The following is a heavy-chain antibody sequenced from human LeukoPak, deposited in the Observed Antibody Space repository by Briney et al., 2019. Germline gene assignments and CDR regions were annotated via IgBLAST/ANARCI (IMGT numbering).Heavy chain of an antibody. CDR1: GFTLTNFG. D-gene: IGHD1-1*01. V-gene: IGHV3-33*05. Sequence: GGSLRLSCAASGFTLTNFGMHWVCQAPRKGLEWVAVITYDGSNKYYADSVKGRFTISRDNAKNSLYLQMNSLRAEDTAVYYCASAPLGLTRPWGQGTLVT. CDR3: ASAPLGLTRP. J-gene: IGHJ4*02. CDR2: ITYDGSNK.